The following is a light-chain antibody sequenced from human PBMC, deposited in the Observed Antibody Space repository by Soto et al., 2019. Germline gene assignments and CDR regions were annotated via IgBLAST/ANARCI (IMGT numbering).Light chain of an antibody. J-gene: IGKJ5*01. CDR2: GAS. V-gene: IGKV3-20*01. Sequence: EIVLTQSPGTLSLSPGERATLSCRASQSVSSTYLAWYQQKPGQSLRLLIYGASSRAAGIPDRFSGSGSGTDFTLTITRLESEDFAVYYCQQYGSSPVTFGQGTRLDIK. CDR3: QQYGSSPVT. CDR1: QSVSSTY.